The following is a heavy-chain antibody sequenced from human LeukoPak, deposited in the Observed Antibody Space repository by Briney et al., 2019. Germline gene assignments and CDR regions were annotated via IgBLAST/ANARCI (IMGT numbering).Heavy chain of an antibody. CDR2: IYTSGTT. CDR3: AREARDHNDGSGYYNDY. J-gene: IGHJ4*02. D-gene: IGHD3-22*01. V-gene: IGHV4-4*07. CDR1: GGSIYSYY. Sequence: SETLSLTCSVSGGSIYSYYWSWIRQPAGKGLEGIGRIYTSGTTNYNPSLASRVTVSLDTSHNQFSLKLTSLTAADTAVYYCAREARDHNDGSGYYNDYWGQGTLVTVSS.